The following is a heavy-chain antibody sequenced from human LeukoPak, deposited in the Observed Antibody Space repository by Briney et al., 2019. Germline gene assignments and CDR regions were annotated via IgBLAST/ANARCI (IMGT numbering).Heavy chain of an antibody. J-gene: IGHJ4*02. CDR2: ITDSGGST. Sequence: GGSLRLSCAASGFTFSNYAMTWVRQAPGMGLGLEWVSTITDSGGSTYYADSVKGRFTISRDNSKNTLFLQMSSLRPEDAAVYYCARDTAYSSDWAPCEFWGQGILVTVSS. D-gene: IGHD6-19*01. CDR3: ARDTAYSSDWAPCEF. CDR1: GFTFSNYA. V-gene: IGHV3-23*01.